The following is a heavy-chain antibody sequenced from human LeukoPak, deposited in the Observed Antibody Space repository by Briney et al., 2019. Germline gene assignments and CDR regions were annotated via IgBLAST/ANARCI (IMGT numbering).Heavy chain of an antibody. V-gene: IGHV4-34*01. Sequence: SETLSLTCAVYGGSLNGHYWSWIRQPPGKGLEWIGEGSESGGTKFNPSLKSRVTISADTSKNQFSLKVKSVTAADTVVYYCAKNGQSGFSFDPWGQGTLVTVSS. D-gene: IGHD3-3*01. CDR1: GGSLNGHY. CDR3: AKNGQSGFSFDP. J-gene: IGHJ5*02. CDR2: GSESGGT.